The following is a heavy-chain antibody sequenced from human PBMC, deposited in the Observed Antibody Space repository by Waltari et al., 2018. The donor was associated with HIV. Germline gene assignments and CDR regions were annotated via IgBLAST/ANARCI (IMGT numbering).Heavy chain of an antibody. Sequence: QVPLQESGPGLVKPSGTMSLSCVVSGGSIRGYFWHCIRQAPGRGLEWIGHIDQNGNANYNPSLKSRFSLSSQMSESRFSLKLNSATAADTAVYYCARAMAAGPGTPGGVDFWGHGTLVTVSS. CDR2: IDQNGNA. J-gene: IGHJ5*01. CDR1: GGSIRGYF. V-gene: IGHV4-59*12. D-gene: IGHD6-19*01. CDR3: ARAMAAGPGTPGGVDF.